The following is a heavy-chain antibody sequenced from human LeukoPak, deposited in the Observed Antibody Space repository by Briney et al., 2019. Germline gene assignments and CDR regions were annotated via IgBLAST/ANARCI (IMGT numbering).Heavy chain of an antibody. V-gene: IGHV4-34*01. CDR2: INHSGST. CDR1: GGSFSGYY. J-gene: IGHJ4*02. Sequence: SETLSLTCAVYGGSFSGYYWSWIRQPPGKGLEWIGEINHSGSTNYNPSLKSRVTISVDTSKNQFSLKLSSVTAADTAVYYCARQEDIVVVVAATLTYFDYWGQGTLVTVSS. D-gene: IGHD2-15*01. CDR3: ARQEDIVVVVAATLTYFDY.